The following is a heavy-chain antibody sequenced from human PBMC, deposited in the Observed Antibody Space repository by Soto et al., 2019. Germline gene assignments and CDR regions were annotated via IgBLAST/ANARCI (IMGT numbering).Heavy chain of an antibody. CDR2: IWYGSKK. D-gene: IGHD3-22*01. J-gene: IGHJ4*02. CDR3: ARENYESTGSFDY. CDR1: GFTFSDYG. Sequence: PGGSLRLSCAASGFTFSDYGMHWVRQATGKGLEWVAVIWYGSKKYYADSVKGRFTISRDNSKNTLYVEMNSLRVEDTAVYYCARENYESTGSFDYWGQGTLVTVSS. V-gene: IGHV3-33*01.